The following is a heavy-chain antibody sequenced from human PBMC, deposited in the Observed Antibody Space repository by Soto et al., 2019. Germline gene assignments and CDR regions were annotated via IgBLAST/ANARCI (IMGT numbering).Heavy chain of an antibody. V-gene: IGHV1-18*01. Sequence: GASVKVSCKASGYAFTRHGISWVRQAPGQGLEWMGWISGYNGDTKYAQKFQGRVTMTIDTSTTTTYMELRSLTSDDTAVYYCARIRTGVYGAGTTYSRFYYGMDVWGQGTAVTVS. J-gene: IGHJ6*02. CDR1: GYAFTRHG. D-gene: IGHD3-10*01. CDR3: ARIRTGVYGAGTTYSRFYYGMDV. CDR2: ISGYNGDT.